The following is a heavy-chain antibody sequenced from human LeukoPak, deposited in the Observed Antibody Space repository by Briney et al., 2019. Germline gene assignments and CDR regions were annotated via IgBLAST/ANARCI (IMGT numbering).Heavy chain of an antibody. CDR1: GFTVSSNY. D-gene: IGHD3-3*01. Sequence: PGGSLRLSCAASGFTVSSNYMSWVRQAPGKGLEWVSSISSSSTYIYYADSVKGRFVISRDSANNSVYLQMNSLRAEDTAVYYCSRDGIFTGWGQGTLVTVSS. V-gene: IGHV3-21*01. J-gene: IGHJ4*02. CDR3: SRDGIFTG. CDR2: ISSSSTYI.